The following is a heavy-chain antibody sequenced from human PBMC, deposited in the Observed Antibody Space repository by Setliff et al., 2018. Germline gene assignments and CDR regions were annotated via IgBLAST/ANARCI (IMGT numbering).Heavy chain of an antibody. Sequence: SETLSLTCAISGGSIRSTNYYWNWIRQPAGKGLEWIGRIYSSGNTNYNPSFKSQLTILRDKSRNQFSLNLDSVTAADTAVYYCARSRSNFWSGYFNWFDPWGQGTLVTVSS. V-gene: IGHV4-61*02. J-gene: IGHJ5*02. D-gene: IGHD3-3*01. CDR3: ARSRSNFWSGYFNWFDP. CDR2: IYSSGNT. CDR1: GGSIRSTNYY.